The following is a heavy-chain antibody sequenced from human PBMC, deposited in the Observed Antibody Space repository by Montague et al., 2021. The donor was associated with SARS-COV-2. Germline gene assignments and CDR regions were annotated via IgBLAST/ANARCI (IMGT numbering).Heavy chain of an antibody. CDR1: GFTYSDYA. D-gene: IGHD1-26*01. V-gene: IGHV3-23*01. CDR3: AKARGGTYYYFDY. CDR2: ISGRGDTT. Sequence: SLRLSCAASGFTYSDYAMTWVRQTPGKGLEWVSTISGRGDTTYYADSVKDRFTISRANSRDTLYLEMNSLRADDAAVYYCAKARGGTYYYFDYWGQGTLVTVSS. J-gene: IGHJ4*02.